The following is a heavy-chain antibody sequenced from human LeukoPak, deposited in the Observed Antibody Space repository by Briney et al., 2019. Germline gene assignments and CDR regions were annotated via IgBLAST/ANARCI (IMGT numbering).Heavy chain of an antibody. D-gene: IGHD3-10*01. CDR3: ARDRSTSGRQY. Sequence: RGSLRLSCAASGFTFSSFWMTWVRQAPGKGPEWVANINQDGSEKHYVDSLKGRFTISRDNAKNSLYLQMNTLRAEDTAVYYCARDRSTSGRQYWGQGTLVTVSS. CDR1: GFTFSSFW. J-gene: IGHJ4*02. CDR2: INQDGSEK. V-gene: IGHV3-7*01.